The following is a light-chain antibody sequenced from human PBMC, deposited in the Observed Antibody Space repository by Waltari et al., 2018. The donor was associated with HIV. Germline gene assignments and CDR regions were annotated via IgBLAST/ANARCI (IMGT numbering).Light chain of an antibody. CDR2: RNN. CDR1: SSNIGSKY. Sequence: QSVLTQPPSASGTPGQRVTISCSGSSSNIGSKYVYWYQQLLGTAPKLLIDRNNQRPSGVPDRFSGSKSGTSASLAISGLRSEDEADYYCAAWDDSLSVVYVFGTGTKVTVL. J-gene: IGLJ1*01. CDR3: AAWDDSLSVVYV. V-gene: IGLV1-47*01.